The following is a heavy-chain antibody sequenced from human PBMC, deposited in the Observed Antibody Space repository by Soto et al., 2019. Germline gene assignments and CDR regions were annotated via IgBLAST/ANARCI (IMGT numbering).Heavy chain of an antibody. CDR1: GFSLNTSGVA. CDR2: IYWDDNK. CDR3: ARRYASSFDY. V-gene: IGHV2-5*02. J-gene: IGHJ4*02. D-gene: IGHD2-2*01. Sequence: QITLKESGPTVVRPTQTLTLTCTFSGFSLNTSGVAVGWIRQPPGKALECLALIYWDDNKRYSPSLQSRITLTKDTSKNQVVLTMTDMDPVDTATYYCARRYASSFDYRGQGTLVTVSS.